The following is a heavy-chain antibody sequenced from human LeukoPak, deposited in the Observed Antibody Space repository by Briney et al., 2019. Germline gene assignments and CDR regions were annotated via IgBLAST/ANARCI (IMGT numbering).Heavy chain of an antibody. D-gene: IGHD3-3*01. CDR1: GYTFTGYY. Sequence: ASVRVSCTASGYTFTGYYMHWVRQAPGQGLEWMGWINPNSGGTNYAQKFQGRVTMTRDTSNSTAYMELSRLRSDDTAVYYCARSYYDFWSGYSPYYFDYWGQGTLVTVSS. V-gene: IGHV1-2*02. J-gene: IGHJ4*02. CDR3: ARSYYDFWSGYSPYYFDY. CDR2: INPNSGGT.